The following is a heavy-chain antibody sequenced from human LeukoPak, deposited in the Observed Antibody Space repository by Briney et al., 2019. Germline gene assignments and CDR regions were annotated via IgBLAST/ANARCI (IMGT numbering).Heavy chain of an antibody. J-gene: IGHJ4*02. CDR2: MNPNSGNT. Sequence: ASVKVSCKASGYTFTSYDINWVRQATGQGLEWMGWMNPNSGNTDYAQKFQGRVTITRNTSISTAYMELSSLRSEDTAVYYCARGGYDDDHFDYWGQGTLVTVCS. D-gene: IGHD5-12*01. CDR1: GYTFTSYD. V-gene: IGHV1-8*03. CDR3: ARGGYDDDHFDY.